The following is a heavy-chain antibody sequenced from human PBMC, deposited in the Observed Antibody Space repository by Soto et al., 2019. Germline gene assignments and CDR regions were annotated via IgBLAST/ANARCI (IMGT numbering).Heavy chain of an antibody. CDR2: INDSGST. V-gene: IGHV4-34*01. J-gene: IGHJ4*02. CDR3: ASIKWRRSVLPVDY. Sequence: QVQLQQWGAGLLKPSDTLSLTCTIYGGSFSSYYWSWIRQPLGKGLEWIGEINDSGSTNYNPSLKSRVTIAVHTSKNQCSLRLSSVTAADTAVYYCASIKWRRSVLPVDYWGQGTLVTVSS. D-gene: IGHD5-12*01. CDR1: GGSFSSYY.